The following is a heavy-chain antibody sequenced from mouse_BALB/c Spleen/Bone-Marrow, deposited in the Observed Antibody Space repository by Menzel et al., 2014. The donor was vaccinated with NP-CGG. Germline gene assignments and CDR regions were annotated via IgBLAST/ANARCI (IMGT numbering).Heavy chain of an antibody. D-gene: IGHD4-1*01. CDR2: INPGSGGS. CDR3: ARNANWLFTY. V-gene: IGHV1-54*01. J-gene: IGHJ3*01. Sequence: VQLQQSGAEVVRPGTSVKVSCKASGYDFTSYLIEWIKQRPGQGLEWIGVINPGSGGSNYNEKFTGKATLTVDKSSSTAYMRLSSLTSDDSAVYFCARNANWLFTYWGQGTLVTVSA. CDR1: GYDFTSYL.